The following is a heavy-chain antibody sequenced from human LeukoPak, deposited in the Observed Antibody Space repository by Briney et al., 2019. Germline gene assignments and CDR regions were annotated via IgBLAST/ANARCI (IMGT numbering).Heavy chain of an antibody. CDR2: ISGSGGST. J-gene: IGHJ4*02. CDR1: GFIFSTYA. CDR3: ARVIRAAPGKGYFDY. Sequence: PGGSLRLSCATSGFIFSTYALSWVRQAPGKGLEWASSISGSGGSTYHADSVKGRFTISRDSSKNTLYLQMNSLRAEDPAIYYCARVIRAAPGKGYFDYWGQGTLVTVSS. D-gene: IGHD6-13*01. V-gene: IGHV3-23*01.